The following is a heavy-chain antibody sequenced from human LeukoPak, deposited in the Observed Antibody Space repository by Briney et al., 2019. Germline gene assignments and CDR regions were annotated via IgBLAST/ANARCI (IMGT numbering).Heavy chain of an antibody. CDR3: AKPRAMTTGVGRYFDL. J-gene: IGHJ2*01. Sequence: GGSLRLSCAASGFTFTSYAMSWIRQAPGKGLEWVSAISGGGENTYYADSVKGRFTISRDNSKNTLYLQMNSLRAEDTATYYCAKPRAMTTGVGRYFDLWGRGTLATVSS. V-gene: IGHV3-23*01. CDR1: GFTFTSYA. D-gene: IGHD1-1*01. CDR2: ISGGGENT.